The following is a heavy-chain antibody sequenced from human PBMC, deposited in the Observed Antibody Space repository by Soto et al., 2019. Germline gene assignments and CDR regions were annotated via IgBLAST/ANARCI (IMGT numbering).Heavy chain of an antibody. Sequence: SETLSLTCTVSGGSISSGGYYWSWIRQHPGKDLEWIGYIYYSGSTYYNPSLKSRVTISVDTSKNQFSLKLSSVTAADTAVYYCARALFHDYGDYVDYYGLDVWGQGTTVTVS. CDR1: GGSISSGGYY. CDR2: IYYSGST. J-gene: IGHJ6*02. CDR3: ARALFHDYGDYVDYYGLDV. V-gene: IGHV4-31*03. D-gene: IGHD4-17*01.